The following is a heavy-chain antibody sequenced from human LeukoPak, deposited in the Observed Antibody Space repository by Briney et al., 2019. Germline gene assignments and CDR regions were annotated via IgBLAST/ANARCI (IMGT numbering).Heavy chain of an antibody. J-gene: IGHJ4*02. Sequence: ASVKVSCKASGXTFTGYYMHWVRQAPGQGLECMGWINPNSGGTNYAQQFQGRVTMTRDTSISTAYMELSRLRSEDTAVYYCARATYYYDSSGLWGQGTLVTVSS. V-gene: IGHV1-2*02. D-gene: IGHD3-22*01. CDR3: ARATYYYDSSGL. CDR2: INPNSGGT. CDR1: GXTFTGYY.